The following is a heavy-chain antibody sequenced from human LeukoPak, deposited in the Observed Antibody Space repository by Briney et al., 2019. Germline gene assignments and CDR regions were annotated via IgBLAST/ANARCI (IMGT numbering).Heavy chain of an antibody. V-gene: IGHV3-30*02. J-gene: IGHJ6*03. CDR1: GFTFSSYG. D-gene: IGHD3-10*01. CDR3: ARDRGYYGSGSSPPYYYYYMDV. Sequence: GGSLRLSCAASGFTFSSYGMHWVRQAPGKGLEWVAFIRYDGSNKYYADSVKGRFTISRDNSKNSLYLQMNSLRAEDTAVYYCARDRGYYGSGSSPPYYYYYMDVWGKGTTVTVSS. CDR2: IRYDGSNK.